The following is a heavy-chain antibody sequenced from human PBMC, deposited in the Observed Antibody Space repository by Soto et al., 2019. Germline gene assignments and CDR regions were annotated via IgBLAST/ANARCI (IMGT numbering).Heavy chain of an antibody. Sequence: GGSLILSCAASGFTFSNYAMHWVRQAPGKGLEWVAVVSYDGSHIYYADSAKGRFTISRDNSKNTLHLQMTSLRPEDTAVYYCAGNMDTAMATYYYGLDVWAQGTTVTVSS. D-gene: IGHD5-18*01. CDR2: VSYDGSHI. CDR3: AGNMDTAMATYYYGLDV. J-gene: IGHJ6*02. V-gene: IGHV3-30-3*01. CDR1: GFTFSNYA.